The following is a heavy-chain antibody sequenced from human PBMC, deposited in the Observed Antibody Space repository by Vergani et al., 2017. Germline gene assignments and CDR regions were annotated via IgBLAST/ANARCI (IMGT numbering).Heavy chain of an antibody. CDR1: GFTFSSYG. D-gene: IGHD6-19*01. CDR2: IWYDGNNK. CDR3: AKFPAIAVAGTGDVDY. Sequence: QVQLVESGGGVVQPGRSLRLSCAASGFTFSSYGMHWVRQAPGKGLEWVAVIWYDGNNKYYADSVKGRFTISRDNSKNTLYLQMNSLRAEDTAVYYCAKFPAIAVAGTGDVDYWGQGTLVTVSS. J-gene: IGHJ4*02. V-gene: IGHV3-33*06.